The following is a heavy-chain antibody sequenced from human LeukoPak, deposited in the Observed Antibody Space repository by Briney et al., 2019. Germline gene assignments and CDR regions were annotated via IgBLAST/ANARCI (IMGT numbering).Heavy chain of an antibody. J-gene: IGHJ6*04. D-gene: IGHD2-2*01. CDR3: ARPGREAVPAALEDYYYYGMDV. Sequence: GESLRISCKGSGYSFTSYWISWVRQMPGKGLEWMGRIDPSDSYTNYSPSFQGHVTISADKSISTAYLQWSSLKASDTAMYYCARPGREAVPAALEDYYYYGMDVWGKGTTVTVSS. CDR1: GYSFTSYW. V-gene: IGHV5-10-1*01. CDR2: IDPSDSYT.